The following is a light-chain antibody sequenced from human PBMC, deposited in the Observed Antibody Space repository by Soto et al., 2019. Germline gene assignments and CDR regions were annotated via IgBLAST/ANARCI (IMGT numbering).Light chain of an antibody. J-gene: IGLJ1*01. Sequence: QSVLTQPPSASGTPGQRVTSSCSGSSSNIESNTVTWYQHLPGTAPKLVIYSNYDRPSGVPDRFSGSTSGTSASLVIRGLQSEDEADYYCAAWDDILNGYVFGGGTKVTVL. CDR1: SSNIESNT. V-gene: IGLV1-44*01. CDR2: SNY. CDR3: AAWDDILNGYV.